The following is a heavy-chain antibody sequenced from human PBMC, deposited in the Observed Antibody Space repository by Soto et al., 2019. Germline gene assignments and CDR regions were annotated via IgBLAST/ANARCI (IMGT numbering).Heavy chain of an antibody. CDR2: MNPNSGNT. J-gene: IGHJ4*02. D-gene: IGHD5-18*01. CDR3: AADGGGYRSSGY. Sequence: ASVKVSCKASGYTFTSYDINWVRQATGQGLEWMGWMNPNSGNTGYAQKFQGRVTMTRDISTSTAYMELSSLRSEDTAVYYCAADGGGYRSSGYCDKGTLVTVSS. CDR1: GYTFTSYD. V-gene: IGHV1-8*01.